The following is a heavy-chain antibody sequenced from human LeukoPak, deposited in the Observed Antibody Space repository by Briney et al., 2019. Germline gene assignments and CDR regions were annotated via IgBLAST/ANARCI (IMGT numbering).Heavy chain of an antibody. CDR3: ARGARGRPKSIDY. CDR1: GGTFSSYA. V-gene: IGHV1-69*13. D-gene: IGHD3-10*01. J-gene: IGHJ4*02. Sequence: ASVKVSCKASGGTFSSYAISWVRQAPGQGLEWMGGIIPIFGTANYAQKFQGRVTITADESTSTAYMELSSLRSEDTAVYYCARGARGRPKSIDYWGQGTLVTVSS. CDR2: IIPIFGTA.